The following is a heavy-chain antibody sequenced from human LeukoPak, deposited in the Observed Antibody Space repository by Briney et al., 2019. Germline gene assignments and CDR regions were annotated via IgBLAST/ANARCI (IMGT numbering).Heavy chain of an antibody. CDR2: VSAYNGNT. D-gene: IGHD5-12*01. V-gene: IGHV1-18*01. Sequence: ASVKVSCKASGYTFTSYGISWVRQAAGQGLEWMGWVSAYNGNTNYAQKLQGRVTMTTDTSTSTAYMQLRSLRSDDTAVYYCARDSGLGYSGYDLAWWGQGTLVTVSS. CDR3: ARDSGLGYSGYDLAW. CDR1: GYTFTSYG. J-gene: IGHJ4*02.